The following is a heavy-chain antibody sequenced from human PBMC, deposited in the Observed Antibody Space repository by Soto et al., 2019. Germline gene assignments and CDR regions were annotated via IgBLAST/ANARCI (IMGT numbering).Heavy chain of an antibody. Sequence: QLQLQESGSGLVKPSQTLSLTCAVSGGSISSGGYSWSWIRQPPGKGLEWIGYIYHSGSTYYNPSPKSRVTISVDRSKNQFSLKLSSVTAADTAVYYCARTYYYDSSGYYYPYDAFDIWGQGTMVTVSS. CDR3: ARTYYYDSSGYYYPYDAFDI. D-gene: IGHD3-22*01. CDR1: GGSISSGGYS. J-gene: IGHJ3*02. V-gene: IGHV4-30-2*01. CDR2: IYHSGST.